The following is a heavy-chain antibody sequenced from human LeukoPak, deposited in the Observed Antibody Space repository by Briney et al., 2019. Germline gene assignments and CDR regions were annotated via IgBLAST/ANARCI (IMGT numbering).Heavy chain of an antibody. V-gene: IGHV4-34*01. J-gene: IGHJ5*02. D-gene: IGHD2-2*01. CDR1: GGSFSGYY. CDR3: ARGRGAGYCSSTSCYASHWFDP. Sequence: SETLSLTCAVYGGSFSGYYWSWIRQPPGKGLEWIGEINHSGSTNYNPSLKSQVTISVDTSKNQFSLKLSSVTAADTAVYYCARGRGAGYCSSTSCYASHWFDPWGQGTLVTVSS. CDR2: INHSGST.